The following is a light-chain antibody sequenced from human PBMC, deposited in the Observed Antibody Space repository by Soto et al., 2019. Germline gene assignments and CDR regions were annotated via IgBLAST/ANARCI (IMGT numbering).Light chain of an antibody. CDR1: SSNIGSNT. CDR2: VSN. CDR3: AAWDGSLNGHV. J-gene: IGLJ1*01. V-gene: IGLV1-44*01. Sequence: QAVVTQPPSASGTPGQRVTISCSGSSSNIGSNTVHWFQQLPGTAPKLLIYVSNKRPSGVPDRFSGSQSGTSASLAISGLQSEDEADYYCAAWDGSLNGHVFGTGTKVTVL.